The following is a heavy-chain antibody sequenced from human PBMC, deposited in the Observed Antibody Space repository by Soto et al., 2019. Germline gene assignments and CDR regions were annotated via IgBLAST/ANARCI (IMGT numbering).Heavy chain of an antibody. CDR2: MNPNSGDT. J-gene: IGHJ5*02. CDR1: GYTFTSSD. V-gene: IGHV1-8*01. D-gene: IGHD5-18*01. Sequence: ASVKVSCKASGYTFTSSDINWVRQATGQGLEWMGWMNPNSGDTGYARKFQGRVTMTRNISTSTAYMELSSLRSEDTAVYYCARQYTYGSFNWFDPWGQGTLVTVSS. CDR3: ARQYTYGSFNWFDP.